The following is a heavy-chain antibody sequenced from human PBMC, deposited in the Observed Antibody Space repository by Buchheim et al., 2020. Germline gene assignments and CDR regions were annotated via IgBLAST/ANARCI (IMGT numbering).Heavy chain of an antibody. CDR3: AREGYYDSSGYYYGVDY. J-gene: IGHJ4*02. V-gene: IGHV3-33*01. Sequence: QVQLVESGGGVVQPGRSLRLSCAASGFTFSSYGMHWVRQAPGKGLEWVAVIWYDGSNKYYADSVKGRFTISRDNSKNTLSLQMNSLRAEDTAVYYCAREGYYDSSGYYYGVDYWGQGTL. CDR1: GFTFSSYG. D-gene: IGHD3-22*01. CDR2: IWYDGSNK.